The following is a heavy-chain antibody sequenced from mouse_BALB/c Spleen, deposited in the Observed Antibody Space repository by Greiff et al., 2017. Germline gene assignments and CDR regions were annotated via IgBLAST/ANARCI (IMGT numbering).Heavy chain of an antibody. V-gene: IGHV5-17*02. CDR1: GFTFSSFG. CDR3: AREGDYPHAMDY. J-gene: IGHJ4*01. Sequence: EVHLVESGGGLVQPGGSRKLSCAASGFTFSSFGMHWVRQAPEKGLEWVAYISSGSSTIYYADTVKGRFTISRDNPKNTLFLQMTSLRSEDTAMYYCAREGDYPHAMDYWGQGTSVTVSS. CDR2: ISSGSSTI. D-gene: IGHD2-4*01.